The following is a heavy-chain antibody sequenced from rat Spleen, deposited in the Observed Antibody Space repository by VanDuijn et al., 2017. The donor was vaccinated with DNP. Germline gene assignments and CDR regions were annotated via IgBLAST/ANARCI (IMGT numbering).Heavy chain of an antibody. J-gene: IGHJ2*01. CDR1: GFTFSDHN. D-gene: IGHD1-4*01. Sequence: EVQLVESGGGLVQPGRSLILSCTASGFTFSDHNMAWVRQAPTKGLEWVASITTSGGSIYYRDSVKGRFTISRDNAKSTLYLQMDSLRSEDTATYYCVSRPPPTRGPFDYWGQGVTVTVSS. CDR3: VSRPPPTRGPFDY. CDR2: ITTSGGSI. V-gene: IGHV5-25*01.